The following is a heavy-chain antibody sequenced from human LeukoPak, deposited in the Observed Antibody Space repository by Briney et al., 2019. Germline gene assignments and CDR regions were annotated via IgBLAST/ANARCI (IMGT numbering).Heavy chain of an antibody. Sequence: PSETLSLTCAVSGGSFSAYYWSWIRQSPGKGLEWIAEINHRGDTNYNPSVKSRVSISVDTSKNQCSLKVTSLTAADTAVYYCARGPTISETGYFDYWGQGTLVTVSS. CDR2: INHRGDT. CDR1: GGSFSAYY. V-gene: IGHV4-34*01. J-gene: IGHJ4*03. CDR3: ARGPTISETGYFDY. D-gene: IGHD1-1*01.